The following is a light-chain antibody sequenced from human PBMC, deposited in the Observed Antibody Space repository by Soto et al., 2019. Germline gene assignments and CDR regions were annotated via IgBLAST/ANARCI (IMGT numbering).Light chain of an antibody. CDR3: QQVNSYPLT. CDR1: QGISSY. CDR2: AAS. J-gene: IGKJ4*01. Sequence: DIQLTQSPSFLSAAVGERVTITCRASQGISSYLAWYQQRPGMAPKLLINAASTVQSGVRSRYSGSGSATQFTPTISSLQPEDFATYYCQQVNSYPLTFGGGTQMEIK. V-gene: IGKV1-9*01.